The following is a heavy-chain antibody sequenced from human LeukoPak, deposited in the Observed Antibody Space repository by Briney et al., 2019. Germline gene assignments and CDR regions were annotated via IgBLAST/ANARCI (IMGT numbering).Heavy chain of an antibody. J-gene: IGHJ6*02. CDR1: GYSFTSYW. D-gene: IGHD1-1*01. V-gene: IGHV5-51*01. CDR3: ARQLEREPYYYYGMDV. Sequence: GESLKISCKGSGYSFTSYWIGWVRQMPGKGLEWMGIIYPGDSDTRYSPSFQGQVTISADKSISTAYLQWSSLKASDTAMYYCARQLEREPYYYYGMDVWGQGTTVTVSS. CDR2: IYPGDSDT.